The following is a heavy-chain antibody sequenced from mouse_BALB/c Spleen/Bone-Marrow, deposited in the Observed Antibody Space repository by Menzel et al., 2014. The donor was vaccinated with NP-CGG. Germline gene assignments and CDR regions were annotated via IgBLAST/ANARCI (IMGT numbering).Heavy chain of an antibody. CDR2: INPGSGGT. J-gene: IGHJ3*01. Sequence: VQLKETGAELVRPGTSVKVSCKASGYAFTNYLIERVKQRPGQGLEWIGVINPGSGGTNYNEKFKGKATLTADKSSSTAYMQLSSLTSDESAVYFCAREMIKGFAYWGQATLITVSA. V-gene: IGHV1-54*01. D-gene: IGHD2-4*01. CDR3: AREMIKGFAY. CDR1: GYAFTNYL.